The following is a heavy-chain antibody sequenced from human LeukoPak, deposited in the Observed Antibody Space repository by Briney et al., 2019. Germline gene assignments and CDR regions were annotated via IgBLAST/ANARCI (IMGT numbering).Heavy chain of an antibody. J-gene: IGHJ4*02. Sequence: GGSLRLSWAASGFLFKNYGLVWVRQAPGKGLEWFSAISNDGVASAYADFVRAVFSVSRDTSKNTLFLKINSVRAEDQALYSCAKGSSGYFFDLWGQGNLDTVST. CDR3: AKGSSGYFFDL. V-gene: IGHV3-23*01. CDR2: ISNDGVAS. D-gene: IGHD3-22*01. CDR1: GFLFKNYG.